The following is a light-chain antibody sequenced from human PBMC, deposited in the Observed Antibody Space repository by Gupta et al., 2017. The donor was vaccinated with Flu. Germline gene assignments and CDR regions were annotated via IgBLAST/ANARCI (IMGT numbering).Light chain of an antibody. CDR1: QFISSN. Sequence: GERVTLSCRASQFISSNLDWYQQRPGQAPRRLIFDASTRATGIPARFSGSGYGTEFTLTISNLQSEDFAVYYCKQYRNWPQTFGQGTKLRSN. CDR2: DAS. J-gene: IGKJ2*01. V-gene: IGKV3-15*01. CDR3: KQYRNWPQT.